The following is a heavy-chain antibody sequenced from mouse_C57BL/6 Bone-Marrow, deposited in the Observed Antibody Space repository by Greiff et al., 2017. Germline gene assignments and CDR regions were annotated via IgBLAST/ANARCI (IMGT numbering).Heavy chain of an antibody. D-gene: IGHD2-1*01. Sequence: VQLKQPGAELVMPGASVKLSCKASGYTFTSYWMHWVKQRPGQGLEWIGEIDPSDSYTNYNQKFKGKSTLTVDKSSSTAYMQLSSLTSEDSAVYYCARYYYGPYYYAMDYWGQGTSVTVSS. J-gene: IGHJ4*01. CDR3: ARYYYGPYYYAMDY. CDR2: IDPSDSYT. V-gene: IGHV1-69*01. CDR1: GYTFTSYW.